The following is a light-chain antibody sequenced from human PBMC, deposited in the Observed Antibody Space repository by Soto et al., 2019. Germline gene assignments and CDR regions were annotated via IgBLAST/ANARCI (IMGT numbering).Light chain of an antibody. Sequence: QSVLIQPPSASGTPGQRVTISCSGSSSNIGSSTVSWYQHLPGTAPKLLIYSNNQRPSGVPDRFSGSKSGTSASLAISGLQSEDEADYYCAAWDDSLNGVVFGGGTKLTVL. CDR2: SNN. J-gene: IGLJ3*02. CDR1: SSNIGSST. CDR3: AAWDDSLNGVV. V-gene: IGLV1-44*01.